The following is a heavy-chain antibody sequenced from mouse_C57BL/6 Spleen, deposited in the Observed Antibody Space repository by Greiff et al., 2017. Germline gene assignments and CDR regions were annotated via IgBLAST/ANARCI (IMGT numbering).Heavy chain of an antibody. CDR1: GFTFSSYA. CDR2: ISDGGSYT. V-gene: IGHV5-4*01. J-gene: IGHJ1*03. Sequence: EVQRVESGGGLVKPGGSLKLSCAASGFTFSSYALSWVRPTPEKRLEWVATISDGGSYTYFPDNVKGRFTISRENAKNNLYLQMSHLKSEDTAMYYCAREYYYGSSYGYFDVWGTGTTVTVSS. D-gene: IGHD1-1*01. CDR3: AREYYYGSSYGYFDV.